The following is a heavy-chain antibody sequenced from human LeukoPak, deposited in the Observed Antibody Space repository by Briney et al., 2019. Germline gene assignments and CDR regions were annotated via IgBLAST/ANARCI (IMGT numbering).Heavy chain of an antibody. CDR2: ISGSGGST. D-gene: IGHD2-21*02. CDR3: AISAHAYCGGDCYSKY. V-gene: IGHV3-23*01. J-gene: IGHJ4*02. Sequence: GGSLRLSCAASGFTVSSNYMSWVRQAPGKGLEWVSAISGSGGSTYYADSVKGRFTISRDNSKNTLYLQMNSLRAEDTAVYYCAISAHAYCGGDCYSKYWGQGTLVTVSS. CDR1: GFTVSSNY.